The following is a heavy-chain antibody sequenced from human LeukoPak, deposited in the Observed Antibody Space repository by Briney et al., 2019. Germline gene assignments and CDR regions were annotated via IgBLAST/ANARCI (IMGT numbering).Heavy chain of an antibody. D-gene: IGHD3-16*02. CDR3: ARGGSVNSGVTFGGVIVLYNLFEF. CDR2: ISAYNGNT. V-gene: IGHV1-18*01. Sequence: ASVKFSCKASGYTFTSYGISWVRQAPGQGLEWMGWISAYNGNTNYAQKLQGRVTMTTDTSTSTAYMELRSLRSDDTAVYYCARGGSVNSGVTFGGVIVLYNLFEFWGQGALVTVSS. J-gene: IGHJ4*02. CDR1: GYTFTSYG.